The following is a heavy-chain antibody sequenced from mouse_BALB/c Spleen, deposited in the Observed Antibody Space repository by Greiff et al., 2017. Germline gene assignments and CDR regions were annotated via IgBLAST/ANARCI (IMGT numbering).Heavy chain of an antibody. CDR1: GFSLTGYG. D-gene: IGHD2-3*01. J-gene: IGHJ3*01. CDR2: IWGDGST. Sequence: VQLKESGPGLVAPSQSLSITCTVSGFSLTGYGVNWVRQPPGKGLEWLGMIWGDGSTDYNSALKSRLSISKDNSKSQVFLKMNSLQTDDTARYYCARDTWDGYFLFAYWGQGTLVTVSA. CDR3: ARDTWDGYFLFAY. V-gene: IGHV2-6-7*01.